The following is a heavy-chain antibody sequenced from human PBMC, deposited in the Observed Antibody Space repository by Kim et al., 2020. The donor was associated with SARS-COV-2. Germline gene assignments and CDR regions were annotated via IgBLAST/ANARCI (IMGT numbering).Heavy chain of an antibody. Sequence: GGSLRLSCAVSGFTSEDYDMSWVRQAPGKGLEWVSGINGNGGTTDYAESVKGRFTISRDNAKNSLYLQMNSLRAEDTALYLCARDRQLGYYGMDVWGQGTTVTVSS. CDR1: GFTSEDYD. D-gene: IGHD1-1*01. CDR2: INGNGGTT. CDR3: ARDRQLGYYGMDV. J-gene: IGHJ6*02. V-gene: IGHV3-20*01.